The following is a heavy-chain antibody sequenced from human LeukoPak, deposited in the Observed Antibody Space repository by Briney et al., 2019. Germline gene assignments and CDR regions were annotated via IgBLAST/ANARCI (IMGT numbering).Heavy chain of an antibody. CDR3: AKSDCSGGSCYENY. Sequence: GGSLRLSCAASGFTFSSYAMSWVRQAPGKGLEWVSAISGSGGSTYYADSVKGRFTISRDNSKNTLYLQMNSLRAEDAAVYYCAKSDCSGGSCYENYWGQGTLVTVSS. D-gene: IGHD2-15*01. CDR1: GFTFSSYA. J-gene: IGHJ4*02. CDR2: ISGSGGST. V-gene: IGHV3-23*01.